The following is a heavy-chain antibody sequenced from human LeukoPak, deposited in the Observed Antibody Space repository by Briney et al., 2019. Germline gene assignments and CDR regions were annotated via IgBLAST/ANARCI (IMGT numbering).Heavy chain of an antibody. CDR2: ISAYNGNT. CDR3: ARVPPVRYFDWLPYHYYYGMDV. D-gene: IGHD3-9*01. CDR1: GYTFTSYG. J-gene: IGHJ6*02. Sequence: EASVKVSCKASGYTFTSYGISWVRQAPGQGLEWMGWISAYNGNTNYAQKLQGRVTMTTDTSTSTAYMELRSLRSDDTAVYYCARVPPVRYFDWLPYHYYYGMDVWGQGTTDTVSS. V-gene: IGHV1-18*01.